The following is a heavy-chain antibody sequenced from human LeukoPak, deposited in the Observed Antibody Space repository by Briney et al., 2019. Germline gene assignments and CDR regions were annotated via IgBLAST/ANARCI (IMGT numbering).Heavy chain of an antibody. CDR3: ARDSSLTGYYPTYYYYYYMDV. CDR2: INHRGST. J-gene: IGHJ6*03. V-gene: IGHV4-34*01. D-gene: IGHD3-9*01. Sequence: PSETLSLTCAVYGGSFSGYYWSWIRQPPEKGLEWIGEINHRGSTNYNPSLKSRVTISVDTSKNQFSLKLSSVTAADTAVYYCARDSSLTGYYPTYYYYYYMDVWGKGTTVTVSS. CDR1: GGSFSGYY.